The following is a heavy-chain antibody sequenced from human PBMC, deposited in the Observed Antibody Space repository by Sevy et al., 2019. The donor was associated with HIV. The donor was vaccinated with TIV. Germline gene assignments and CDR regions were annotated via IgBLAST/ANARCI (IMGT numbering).Heavy chain of an antibody. CDR3: ARDCEWDDKSYNLYFDH. J-gene: IGHJ2*01. CDR2: IKGDGSDK. D-gene: IGHD1-20*01. Sequence: GGALRLSCAGSGFTFNRYWMSWVRQAPGKGLEWVGNIKGDGSDKNDADSVKGRFTISRDNAKNFLYLQMYSLTTEDTAVYYGARDCEWDDKSYNLYFDHWGRGTLVTVSS. CDR1: GFTFNRYW. V-gene: IGHV3-7*01.